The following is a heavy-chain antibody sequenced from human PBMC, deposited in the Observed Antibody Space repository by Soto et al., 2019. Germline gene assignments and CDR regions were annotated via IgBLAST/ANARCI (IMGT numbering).Heavy chain of an antibody. J-gene: IGHJ6*02. CDR1: GFTFSSYW. D-gene: IGHD3-3*01. CDR3: ARDPTRITIFGVVIMCGMDV. CDR2: IKQDGSEK. V-gene: IGHV3-7*05. Sequence: EVQLVESGGGLVQPGGSLRLSCAASGFTFSSYWMSWVRQAPGKGLEWVANIKQDGSEKYYVDSVKGRFTISRDNAKNSLYLQMNSLRAEDTAVYYCARDPTRITIFGVVIMCGMDVWGQGTTVTVSS.